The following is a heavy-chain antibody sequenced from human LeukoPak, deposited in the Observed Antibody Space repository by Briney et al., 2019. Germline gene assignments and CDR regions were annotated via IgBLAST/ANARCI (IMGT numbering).Heavy chain of an antibody. V-gene: IGHV3-30*18. J-gene: IGHJ4*02. D-gene: IGHD6-19*01. CDR2: ISYDGSNK. CDR1: GFTFSSYG. CDR3: AKDPHLYSSGWDYYFDY. Sequence: GGSPRLSCAASGFTFSSYGMHWVRQAPGKGLEWVAVISYDGSNKYYADSVKGRFTISRDNSKNTLYLQMNSLRAEDTAVYYCAKDPHLYSSGWDYYFDYWGQGTLVTVSS.